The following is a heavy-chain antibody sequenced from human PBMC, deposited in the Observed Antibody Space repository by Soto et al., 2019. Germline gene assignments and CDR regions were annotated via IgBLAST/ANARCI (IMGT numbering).Heavy chain of an antibody. CDR1: GFTFSSYA. J-gene: IGHJ4*02. CDR3: AKEFGYSSGWYVY. D-gene: IGHD6-19*01. Sequence: LRLSCAASGFTFSSYAMSWVRQAPGKGLEWVSAISGSGGSTYYADSVKGRFTISRDNSKNTLYLQMNSPRAEDTAVYYCAKEFGYSSGWYVYWGQGTLVTVSS. CDR2: ISGSGGST. V-gene: IGHV3-23*01.